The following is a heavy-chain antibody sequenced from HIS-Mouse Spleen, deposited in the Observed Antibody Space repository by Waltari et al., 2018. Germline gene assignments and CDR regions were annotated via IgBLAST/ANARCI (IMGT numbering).Heavy chain of an antibody. D-gene: IGHD1-1*01. CDR2: INHSGST. CDR3: ARGRFHSWNDAFDI. Sequence: QVQLQQWGAGLLKPSETLSLTCAVYGGSFSGYYWSWIRQPPGKGLEWIGEINHSGSTNYNPPLKSRVTISVDTAKNQFSLKLSSVTAADTAVYYCARGRFHSWNDAFDIWGQGTMVTVSS. V-gene: IGHV4-34*01. CDR1: GGSFSGYY. J-gene: IGHJ3*02.